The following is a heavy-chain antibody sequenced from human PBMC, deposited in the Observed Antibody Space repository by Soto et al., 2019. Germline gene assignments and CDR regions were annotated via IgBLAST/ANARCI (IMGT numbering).Heavy chain of an antibody. CDR3: AKDLRLWSKDYYYYGMDV. V-gene: IGHV3-30*18. Sequence: QVQLVESGGGVVQPGRSLRLSCAASGFTFSSYGMHWVRQAPGKGLEWVAVISYDGSKEFYAGSVKGRFTISRDNSKNTLYLQMNSLRAEDTAVYYCAKDLRLWSKDYYYYGMDVWGQGTTVTVSS. CDR2: ISYDGSKE. J-gene: IGHJ6*02. CDR1: GFTFSSYG. D-gene: IGHD5-18*01.